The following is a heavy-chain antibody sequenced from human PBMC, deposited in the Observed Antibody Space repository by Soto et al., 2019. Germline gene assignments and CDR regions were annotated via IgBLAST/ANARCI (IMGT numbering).Heavy chain of an antibody. J-gene: IGHJ4*02. CDR2: ISGGGGST. CDR1: GFTFSVFA. V-gene: IGHV3-23*01. Sequence: EVQLLESGGALAQPGESLRLSCVGSGFTFSVFAMSWVRQAPGKGLEWVSAISGGGGSTFFADSVRGRFSISRDNSKGTVFLHMDNLRVEDTAIYRCAKVLRYSSSWYSLGSWGQGTLVTVSS. CDR3: AKVLRYSSSWYSLGS. D-gene: IGHD6-13*01.